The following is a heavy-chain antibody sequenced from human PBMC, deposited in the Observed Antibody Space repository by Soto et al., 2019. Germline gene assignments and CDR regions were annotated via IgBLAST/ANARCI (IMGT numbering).Heavy chain of an antibody. CDR1: GGTFSSYA. CDR3: ARVAAAGTFWFGP. Sequence: SVKVSCKASGGTFSSYAISWVRQAPGQGLEWMGGIIPIFGTANYAQKFQGRVTITADESTSTAYMELSSLRSEDTAVYYCARVAAAGTFWFGPWGQGTLVTVSS. D-gene: IGHD6-13*01. V-gene: IGHV1-69*13. J-gene: IGHJ5*02. CDR2: IIPIFGTA.